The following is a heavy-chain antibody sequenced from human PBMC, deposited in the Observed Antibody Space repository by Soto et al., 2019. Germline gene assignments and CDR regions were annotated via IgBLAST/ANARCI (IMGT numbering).Heavy chain of an antibody. CDR1: GYTFTSYG. CDR2: ISAYNGNT. J-gene: IGHJ4*02. V-gene: IGHV1-18*04. Sequence: ASVKVSCKASGYTFTSYGISWVRQAPRQGLEWMGWISAYNGNTNYAQKLQGRVTMTTDTSTSTAYMELRSLRSDDTAVYYCARGYYYYDFWSGYPSYFDYWGQGTLVTVSS. D-gene: IGHD3-3*01. CDR3: ARGYYYYDFWSGYPSYFDY.